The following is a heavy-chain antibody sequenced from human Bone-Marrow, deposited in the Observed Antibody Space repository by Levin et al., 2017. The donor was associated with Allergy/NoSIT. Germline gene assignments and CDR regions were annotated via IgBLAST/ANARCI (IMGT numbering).Heavy chain of an antibody. Sequence: GESLKISCAASGFTFSRHGMHWVRQAPGKGLEWVALISYDGSSKYYADFVKGRFTISRDNRRNTLYLQLNSLRVEDTAVYYCAKESFRVRDFDDWGQGTLVAVSS. D-gene: IGHD3-10*01. CDR1: GFTFSRHG. CDR3: AKESFRVRDFDD. V-gene: IGHV3-30*18. J-gene: IGHJ4*02. CDR2: ISYDGSSK.